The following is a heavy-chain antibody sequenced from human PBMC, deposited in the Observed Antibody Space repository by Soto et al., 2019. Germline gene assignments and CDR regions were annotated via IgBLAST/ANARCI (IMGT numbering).Heavy chain of an antibody. V-gene: IGHV4-34*01. D-gene: IGHD1-26*01. CDR3: ARGQWELPYYFDY. J-gene: IGHJ4*02. CDR1: GGSFSGYL. Sequence: LSLTCAVYGGSFSGYLWSWIRQTPGKGLEWIGEISHSGSTDYNPSLKSRVTISVDTSKNQFSLKLSSVTAADTAVYYCARGQWELPYYFDYWGQGTLVTV. CDR2: ISHSGST.